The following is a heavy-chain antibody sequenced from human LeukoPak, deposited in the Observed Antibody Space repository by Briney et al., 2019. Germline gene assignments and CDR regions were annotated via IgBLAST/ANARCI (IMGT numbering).Heavy chain of an antibody. CDR3: ARNPYYYDSSATWAFDI. D-gene: IGHD3-22*01. Sequence: SETLSLTCTVSGGSISSSSYYWGWIRQPPGKGLEWIGSIYYSGSTYYNPSLKSRVTISVDTSKNQFSLKLSSVTAADTAVYYCARNPYYYDSSATWAFDIWGQGTMVTVSS. V-gene: IGHV4-39*01. J-gene: IGHJ3*02. CDR2: IYYSGST. CDR1: GGSISSSSYY.